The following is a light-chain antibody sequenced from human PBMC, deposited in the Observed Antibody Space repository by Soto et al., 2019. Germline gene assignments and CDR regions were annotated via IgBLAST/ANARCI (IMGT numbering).Light chain of an antibody. J-gene: IGLJ2*01. V-gene: IGLV2-14*01. Sequence: QSALTQPASVSGSPGQSITISCTGTSSDIGDYNYVSWYRQHPGKVPKLIIYDVSNRPSGVSNRFSGSKSGNTASLTISGLQAEDEADYYCSSYTATSTPVLFGGGTQLTVL. CDR3: SSYTATSTPVL. CDR2: DVS. CDR1: SSDIGDYNY.